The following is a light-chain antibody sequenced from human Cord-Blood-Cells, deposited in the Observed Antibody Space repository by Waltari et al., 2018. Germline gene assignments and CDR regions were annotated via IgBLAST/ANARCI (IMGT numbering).Light chain of an antibody. CDR1: SGINVGTYR. J-gene: IGLJ3*02. Sequence: QAVLTQPSSLSASPGASASLTCTLRSGINVGTYRIYWYQQKPGSPPQYLLRYKSDSDKQQGSGVPSRFSGSKAASANAGILLISGLQSEDEADYYCMIWHSSFWVFGGGTKLTVL. CDR2: YKSDSDK. V-gene: IGLV5-45*02. CDR3: MIWHSSFWV.